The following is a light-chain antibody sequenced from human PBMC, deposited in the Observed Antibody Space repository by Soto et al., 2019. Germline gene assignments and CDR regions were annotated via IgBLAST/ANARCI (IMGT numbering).Light chain of an antibody. CDR2: EVS. J-gene: IGLJ1*01. V-gene: IGLV2-8*01. CDR1: SSDVGGYNY. Sequence: QSALTQPPSASGSPGQSVTISCTGTSSDVGGYNYVSWYQQHPGKAPELMIYEVSKRPSGVPDRFSGSKSDNTASLTVSGLQAEDEADYYCSSYAAGSNFVFGTGTKLTVL. CDR3: SSYAAGSNFV.